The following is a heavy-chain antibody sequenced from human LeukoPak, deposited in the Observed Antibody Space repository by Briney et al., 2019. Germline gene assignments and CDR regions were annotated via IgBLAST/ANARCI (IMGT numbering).Heavy chain of an antibody. CDR1: GYTFTNYW. CDR3: ARLSTCSSTSCSIYYYYGMDV. V-gene: IGHV5-51*01. Sequence: GESLKISCKGSGYTFTNYWIGWVRQMPGKGLEWMAIVYPADSGTKYSPSFQGQVTISADKSISTAYLQWSSLKASDTAMYYCARLSTCSSTSCSIYYYYGMDVWGQGTTVTVSS. D-gene: IGHD2-2*01. J-gene: IGHJ6*02. CDR2: VYPADSGT.